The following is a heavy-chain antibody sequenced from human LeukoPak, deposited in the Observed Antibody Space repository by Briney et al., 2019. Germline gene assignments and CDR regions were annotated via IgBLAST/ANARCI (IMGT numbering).Heavy chain of an antibody. J-gene: IGHJ3*02. CDR2: IYYSGTT. V-gene: IGHV4-59*01. Sequence: SETLSLTCSVSGGAIGNYYWSWIRQPPGKGLEWIGYIYYSGTTHYNPSSKSRVTMSVATSKNEFSLKVNSVTAAEEGMYYCARLPRYDILTGGTFDIWGQGTMVTVAS. D-gene: IGHD3-9*01. CDR1: GGAIGNYY. CDR3: ARLPRYDILTGGTFDI.